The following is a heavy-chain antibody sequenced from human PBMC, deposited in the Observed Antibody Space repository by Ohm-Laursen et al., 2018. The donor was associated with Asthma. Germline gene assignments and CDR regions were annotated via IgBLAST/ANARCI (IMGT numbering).Heavy chain of an antibody. V-gene: IGHV4-61*01. Sequence: SETLSLTCTVSGGSVSSGSYCWSWIRQPPGKGLEWIGYIYYSGSTNYNPSLKSRVTISVDTSKNQFSLKLSSVTAADTAVYYCARVYPSTVTLFDYWGQGTLVTVSS. CDR2: IYYSGST. D-gene: IGHD4-17*01. CDR1: GGSVSSGSYC. CDR3: ARVYPSTVTLFDY. J-gene: IGHJ4*02.